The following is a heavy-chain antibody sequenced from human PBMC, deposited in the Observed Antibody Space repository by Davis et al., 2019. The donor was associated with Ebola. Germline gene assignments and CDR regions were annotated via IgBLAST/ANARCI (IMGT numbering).Heavy chain of an antibody. J-gene: IGHJ4*02. Sequence: PGGSLRLSCAASGFTFSSYEMNWVRQAPGKGLEWVSYISKSATTIFYSDSVKGRFTVSRDDAQNSLYLHMSSLRVEDTAVYYCARDSHLVGAWNDHWGQGTLVTVSS. CDR3: ARDSHLVGAWNDH. V-gene: IGHV3-48*03. CDR2: ISKSATTI. CDR1: GFTFSSYE. D-gene: IGHD2-8*02.